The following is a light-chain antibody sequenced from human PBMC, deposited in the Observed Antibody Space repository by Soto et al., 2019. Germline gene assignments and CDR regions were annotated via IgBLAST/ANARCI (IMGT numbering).Light chain of an antibody. J-gene: IGLJ1*01. CDR3: SSYTTGTTLRV. V-gene: IGLV1-44*01. CDR1: SSNIGSNT. CDR2: SNN. Sequence: QSVLTQPPSASGTPGQRVTISCSGSSSNIGSNTVNWYQQLPGTAPKLLIYSNNQRPSGVPDRFSGSKSGTSASLAISGLQSEDEADYYCSSYTTGTTLRVFGTGTKVTVL.